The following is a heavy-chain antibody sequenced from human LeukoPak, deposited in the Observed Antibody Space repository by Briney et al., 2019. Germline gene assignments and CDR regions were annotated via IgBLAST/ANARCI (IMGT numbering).Heavy chain of an antibody. J-gene: IGHJ6*03. CDR3: ASLNRQPRFTTTPLYRPYYYMDV. CDR1: GGSISSSSYY. Sequence: PSETLSLTCTVSGGSISSSSYYWSWIRQPPGKGLEWIGEINHSGSTNYNPSLKSRVTISVDTSKNQFSLKLSSVTAADMAVYYCASLNRQPRFTTTPLYRPYYYMDVWGKGTTVTVSS. CDR2: INHSGST. V-gene: IGHV4-39*07. D-gene: IGHD1-1*01.